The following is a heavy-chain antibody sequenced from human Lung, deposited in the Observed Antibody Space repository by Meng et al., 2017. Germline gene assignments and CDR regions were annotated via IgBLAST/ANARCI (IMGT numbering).Heavy chain of an antibody. Sequence: QVQLWRSGAQGNKPGASVKVSCKPSGYNFPDYWLHWVRRAPGQGLEWMGRIDPKSGDTHYAQRFQGRVTMTGDTSISTAYMELSGLRSDDTAMYYCARDEDISAAGKLFGDYWGQGTLVTVSS. CDR2: IDPKSGDT. D-gene: IGHD6-13*01. CDR3: ARDEDISAAGKLFGDY. CDR1: GYNFPDYW. J-gene: IGHJ4*02. V-gene: IGHV1-2*06.